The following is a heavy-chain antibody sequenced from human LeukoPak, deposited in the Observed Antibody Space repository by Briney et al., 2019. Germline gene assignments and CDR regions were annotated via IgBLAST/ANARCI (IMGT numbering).Heavy chain of an antibody. J-gene: IGHJ4*02. CDR1: GFTFSSSA. D-gene: IGHD3-22*01. Sequence: GGSLRLSCAASGFTFSSSAMNWVRQAPGKGLEWVSAISGTGGSTYYADSVKGRFTISRDYSKNTPYLQMNSLRAEDTAVYYCAKGPDSSGYYDFSEFDYWGQGTLVTVSS. CDR3: AKGPDSSGYYDFSEFDY. V-gene: IGHV3-23*01. CDR2: ISGTGGST.